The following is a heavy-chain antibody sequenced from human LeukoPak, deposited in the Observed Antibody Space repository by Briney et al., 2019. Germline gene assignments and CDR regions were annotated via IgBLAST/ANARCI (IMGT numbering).Heavy chain of an antibody. CDR1: GYTSTGYY. V-gene: IGHV1-2*02. CDR3: ARPDDYGDYGGYFQH. CDR2: INPNSGGT. Sequence: ASVKVSCKASGYTSTGYYMHWVRQAPGQGLEWMGWINPNSGGTNSVQKFQGRVTMTRDTSISTAYMELSRLRSDDTAVYYCARPDDYGDYGGYFQHWGQGTLVTVSS. D-gene: IGHD4-17*01. J-gene: IGHJ1*01.